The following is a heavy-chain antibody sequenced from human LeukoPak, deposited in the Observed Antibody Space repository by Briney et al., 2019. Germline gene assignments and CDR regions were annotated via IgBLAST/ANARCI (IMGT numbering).Heavy chain of an antibody. J-gene: IGHJ4*02. D-gene: IGHD2-15*01. CDR1: GFTFSSYS. V-gene: IGHV3-21*01. Sequence: SGGSLRLSCAASGFTFSSYSMNWVRQAPGKGLEWVSSISSSSSYIYYADSVKGRFTISRDNAKNSLYLQMNSLRAEDTAVYYCARDIVVVVAATGLDYWGQGTLVTVSS. CDR3: ARDIVVVVAATGLDY. CDR2: ISSSSSYI.